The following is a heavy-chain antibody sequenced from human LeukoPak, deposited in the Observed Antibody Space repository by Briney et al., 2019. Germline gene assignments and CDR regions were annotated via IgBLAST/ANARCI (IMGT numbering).Heavy chain of an antibody. CDR2: IYHSGST. V-gene: IGHV4-59*12. CDR1: GGSISSYY. CDR3: ARELPEPFPSNWFDP. Sequence: SETLSLTCSVSGGSISSYYWSWIRQPPGKGLEWIGYIYHSGSTYYNPSLKSRVTISVDRSKNQFSLKLSSVTAADTAVYYCARELPEPFPSNWFDPWGQGTLVTVSS. J-gene: IGHJ5*02. D-gene: IGHD1-14*01.